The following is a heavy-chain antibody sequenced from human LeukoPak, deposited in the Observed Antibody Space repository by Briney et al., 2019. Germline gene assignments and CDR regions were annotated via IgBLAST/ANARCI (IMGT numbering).Heavy chain of an antibody. CDR1: GFTFSSYA. CDR2: ISGSGGST. J-gene: IGHJ4*02. Sequence: PGGSLRLSCAASGFTFSSYAMSWVRQAPGKGLEWVPAISGSGGSTYYADSVKGRFTISRDNSKNTLYLQMNSLRAEDTAVYYCAKDLRQQPTNFDYWGQGTLVTVSS. D-gene: IGHD6-13*01. CDR3: AKDLRQQPTNFDY. V-gene: IGHV3-23*01.